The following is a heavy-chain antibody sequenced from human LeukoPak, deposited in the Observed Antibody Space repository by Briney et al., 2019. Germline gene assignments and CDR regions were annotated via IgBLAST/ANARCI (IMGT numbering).Heavy chain of an antibody. V-gene: IGHV4-4*07. CDR3: ARAPSIAAIRHAFDI. CDR2: IYTSGST. J-gene: IGHJ3*02. Sequence: SETLSLTCTVSGCSISSYYWGWIRQPAGKGREWIGRIYTSGSTNYNPSLRSRVTMSVDTSKKQFSLKLSSVTAADTAVYYCARAPSIAAIRHAFDIWGQGTMVTVSS. CDR1: GCSISSYY. D-gene: IGHD6-6*01.